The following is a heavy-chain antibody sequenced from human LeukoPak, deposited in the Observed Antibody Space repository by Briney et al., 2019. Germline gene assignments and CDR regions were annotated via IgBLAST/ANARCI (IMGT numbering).Heavy chain of an antibody. CDR1: GYTFTSYD. D-gene: IGHD5-24*01. CDR3: TTESKLDGQFYY. CDR2: MNPNSGNT. J-gene: IGHJ4*02. V-gene: IGHV1-8*01. Sequence: ASVKVSCKASGYTFTSYDINWVRQATGQGLEWMGWMNPNSGNTGYAQKFQGRVTMTRNTSISTAYMELSSLRSEDTAVYYCTTESKLDGQFYYWGQGTLVTVSS.